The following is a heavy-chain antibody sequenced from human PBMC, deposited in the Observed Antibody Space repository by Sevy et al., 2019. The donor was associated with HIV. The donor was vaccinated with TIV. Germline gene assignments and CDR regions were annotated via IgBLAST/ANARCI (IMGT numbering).Heavy chain of an antibody. V-gene: IGHV3-23*01. D-gene: IGHD2-15*01. CDR2: ISGSGGST. Sequence: GGSPRLSCAASGFTFSSYAMSWVRQAPGKGLEWVSAISGSGGSTYYADSVKGRFTISRDNSKNTLYLQMNSLRAEDTAVYYCAKGYCSGGSCYPDYWGQGTLVTVSS. CDR1: GFTFSSYA. CDR3: AKGYCSGGSCYPDY. J-gene: IGHJ4*02.